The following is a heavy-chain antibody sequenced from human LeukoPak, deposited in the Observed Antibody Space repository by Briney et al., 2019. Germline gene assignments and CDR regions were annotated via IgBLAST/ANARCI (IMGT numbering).Heavy chain of an antibody. CDR3: AKYPCPEDDFWSGYYDY. CDR1: GFTLCRYG. V-gene: IGHV3-33*03. Sequence: GGCLRLSCAPSGFTLCRYGMHWVPQAPHRGLEWVAVIWYDGSNKYCADSVNGRFAISRYNSKNTLYKQTNNLRADDTTVYYSAKYPCPEDDFWSGYYDYWGQGTLVTVSS. D-gene: IGHD3-3*01. J-gene: IGHJ4*02. CDR2: IWYDGSNK.